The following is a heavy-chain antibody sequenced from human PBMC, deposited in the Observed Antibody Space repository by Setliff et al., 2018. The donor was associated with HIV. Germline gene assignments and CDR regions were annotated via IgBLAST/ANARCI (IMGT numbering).Heavy chain of an antibody. CDR3: ATDAYHDFFTRPPSGAFVV. CDR2: INPNNGVA. D-gene: IGHD3-3*01. V-gene: IGHV1-2*06. Sequence: ASVKVSCKAFGFVVSGYYMNWVRQAPGQGLEWMGRINPNNGVAIYPEKFQGRVTMPEDTATETAYMDLSSLRTHGAAACYCATDAYHDFFTRPPSGAFVV. J-gene: IGHJ3*01. CDR1: GFVVSGYY.